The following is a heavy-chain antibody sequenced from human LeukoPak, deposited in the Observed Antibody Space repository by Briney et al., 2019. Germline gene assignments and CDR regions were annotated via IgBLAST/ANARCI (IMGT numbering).Heavy chain of an antibody. CDR3: ARMTQQLVYWYFDL. CDR1: GGSISSYYW. J-gene: IGHJ2*01. Sequence: TLSLTCTVSGGSISSYYWSWIRQPPGKALEWLALIDWDDDKYYSTSLKTRLTISKDTSKNQVVLTMTNMDPVDTATYYCARMTQQLVYWYFDLWGRGTLVTVSS. CDR2: IDWDDDK. V-gene: IGHV2-70*18. D-gene: IGHD6-13*01.